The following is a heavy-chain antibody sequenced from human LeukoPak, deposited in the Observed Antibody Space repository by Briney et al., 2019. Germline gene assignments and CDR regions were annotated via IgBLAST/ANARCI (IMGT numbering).Heavy chain of an antibody. V-gene: IGHV3-11*01. CDR1: GFTFSDYY. CDR3: ARAHSSSWYREYFQH. Sequence: PGGSLRLSCAASGFTFSDYYMSWIRQAPGKGLEWVSYISSSGSTIYYADSVKGRFTISRDNAKNSLYLRMNSLRAEDTAVYYCARAHSSSWYREYFQHWGQGTLVTVSS. CDR2: ISSSGSTI. D-gene: IGHD6-13*01. J-gene: IGHJ1*01.